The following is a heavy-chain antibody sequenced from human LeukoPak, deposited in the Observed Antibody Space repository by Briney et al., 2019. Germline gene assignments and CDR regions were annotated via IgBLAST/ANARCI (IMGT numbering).Heavy chain of an antibody. CDR3: ARGDYGDYSFGY. CDR1: GFTFDDYT. D-gene: IGHD4-17*01. J-gene: IGHJ4*02. Sequence: GGSLRLSCAASGFTFDDYTMHWVRQAPGRGLEWVSLISWDGGSTYYADSVKGRFTISRDNSKNTLYLQMNSLRAEDTAVYYCARGDYGDYSFGYWGQGTLVTVSS. V-gene: IGHV3-43*01. CDR2: ISWDGGST.